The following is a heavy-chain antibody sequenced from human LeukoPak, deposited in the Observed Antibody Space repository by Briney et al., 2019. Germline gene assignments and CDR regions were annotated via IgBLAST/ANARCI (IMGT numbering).Heavy chain of an antibody. J-gene: IGHJ3*02. CDR3: ARSISGSHDAFDI. D-gene: IGHD1-26*01. CDR1: GYTFTNYG. Sequence: ASVKVSCKASGYTFTNYGISWVRQAPGQGLEWMGWISAYNGNTNYAQKLQGRVTMTRDTSTSTVYMELSSLRSEDTAVYYCARSISGSHDAFDIWGQGTMVTVSS. CDR2: ISAYNGNT. V-gene: IGHV1-18*01.